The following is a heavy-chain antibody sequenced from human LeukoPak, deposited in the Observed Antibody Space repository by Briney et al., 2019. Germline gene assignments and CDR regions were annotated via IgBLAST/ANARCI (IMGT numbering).Heavy chain of an antibody. V-gene: IGHV1-18*01. J-gene: IGHJ5*02. D-gene: IGHD2-2*01. Sequence: ASVTVSCKASGYTFTSYGISWVRQAPGQGLEWMGWISAYNGNTNYAQKLQGRVTMTTDTSTSTAYMELRSLRSDDTAVYYCARDGCSSTSCYYNWFDPWGQGTLVTVSS. CDR3: ARDGCSSTSCYYNWFDP. CDR2: ISAYNGNT. CDR1: GYTFTSYG.